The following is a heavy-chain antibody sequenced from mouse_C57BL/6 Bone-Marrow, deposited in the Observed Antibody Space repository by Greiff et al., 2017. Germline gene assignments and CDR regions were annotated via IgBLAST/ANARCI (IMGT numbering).Heavy chain of an antibody. CDR3: ARRDGSSYDYYAMDY. V-gene: IGHV5-6*01. J-gene: IGHJ4*01. CDR1: GFTFSSYG. D-gene: IGHD1-1*01. Sequence: EVKLMESGGDLVKPGGSLKLSCAASGFTFSSYGMSWVRQTPDKRLEWVATISSGGSYTYYPDSVKGRFTISRDNAKNTLYLQMSSLKSEDTAMYYCARRDGSSYDYYAMDYWGQGTSVTVSS. CDR2: ISSGGSYT.